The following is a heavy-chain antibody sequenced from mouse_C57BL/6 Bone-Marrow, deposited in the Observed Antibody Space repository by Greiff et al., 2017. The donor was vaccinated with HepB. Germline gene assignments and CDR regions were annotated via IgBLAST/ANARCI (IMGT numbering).Heavy chain of an antibody. CDR3: AKKGIYYGNWYFDV. V-gene: IGHV2-4*01. CDR1: GFSLTSYG. D-gene: IGHD2-1*01. Sequence: QVQLQQSGPGLVQPSQSLSITCTVSGFSLTSYGVHWVRQPPGKGLEWLGVIWSGGSTDYNAAFISRLSISKDNSKSQVFFKMNSLQADDTAIYYCAKKGIYYGNWYFDVWGTGTTVTVSS. CDR2: IWSGGST. J-gene: IGHJ1*03.